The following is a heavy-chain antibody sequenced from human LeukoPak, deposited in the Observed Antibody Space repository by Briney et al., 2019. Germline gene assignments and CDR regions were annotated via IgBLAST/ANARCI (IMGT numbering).Heavy chain of an antibody. Sequence: GGSLRLSCAASGFTFTNYAMNWVRQAPGKGLEWVSTSGSGGSPFYADSVKGRFTISRDNSRNTLYLQMNSLRVEDTAVYYCAKDISVGGVTMVRGVILDYWGQGTLVTVSS. D-gene: IGHD3-10*01. CDR1: GFTFTNYA. V-gene: IGHV3-23*01. J-gene: IGHJ4*02. CDR2: SGSGGSP. CDR3: AKDISVGGVTMVRGVILDY.